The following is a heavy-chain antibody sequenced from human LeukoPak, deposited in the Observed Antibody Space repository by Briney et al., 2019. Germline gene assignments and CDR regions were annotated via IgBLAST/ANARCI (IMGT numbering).Heavy chain of an antibody. CDR2: IYYSGST. Sequence: SETLSLTCTVSGGSISSSSYYWGWIRQPPGKGLEWIGSIYYSGSTNYNPSLKSRVTISVDTSKNQFSLELSSVTAADTAVYYCARGPIFMTGYSSRRNRVGFDYWGQGTLVTVSS. D-gene: IGHD6-13*01. V-gene: IGHV4-39*07. CDR1: GGSISSSSYY. J-gene: IGHJ4*02. CDR3: ARGPIFMTGYSSRRNRVGFDY.